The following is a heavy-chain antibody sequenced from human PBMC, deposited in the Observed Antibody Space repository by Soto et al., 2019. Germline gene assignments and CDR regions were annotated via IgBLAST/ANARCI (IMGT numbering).Heavy chain of an antibody. V-gene: IGHV3-7*03. CDR3: VRGTPTPGMDI. Sequence: GESLKISCVGSGFRFSDYPLNWVRQAPGQGLEWVANINRRGNSTNYVESVRGRFSTSRDSTRNSLYLNMDSLRVEDTATYYCVRGTPTPGMDIWGRGTTVTVSS. CDR2: INRRGNST. J-gene: IGHJ6*02. CDR1: GFRFSDYP. D-gene: IGHD1-7*01.